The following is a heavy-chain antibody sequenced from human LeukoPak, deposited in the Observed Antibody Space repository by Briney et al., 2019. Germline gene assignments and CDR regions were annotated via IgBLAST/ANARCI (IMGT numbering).Heavy chain of an antibody. V-gene: IGHV3-23*01. D-gene: IGHD3-10*01. CDR2: ISGSGGST. J-gene: IGHJ4*02. CDR1: GFTFSSYA. Sequence: GGSLRLSCAASGFTFSSYAMSWVRQAPGKGLEWVSAISGSGGSTYYADSVKGRFTISRDNSKNTLYLQMNSLRAEATAVYYRAKLHGSGSYYNRAYYFDYWGQGTLVTVSS. CDR3: AKLHGSGSYYNRAYYFDY.